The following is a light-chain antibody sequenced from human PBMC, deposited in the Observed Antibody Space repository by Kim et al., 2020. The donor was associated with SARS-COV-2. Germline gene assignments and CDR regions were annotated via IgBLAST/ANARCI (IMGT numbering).Light chain of an antibody. Sequence: LGQSGVTSCTETNNDVRPYTYVSWYQQHPGKAPKLVIYDDTLRPSGVPIRFSGSKSGNTASLIISGLLAEDEADYYCCSFAGIWLFGGGTKLTVL. CDR3: CSFAGIWL. CDR1: NNDVRPYTY. J-gene: IGLJ3*02. CDR2: DDT. V-gene: IGLV2-11*03.